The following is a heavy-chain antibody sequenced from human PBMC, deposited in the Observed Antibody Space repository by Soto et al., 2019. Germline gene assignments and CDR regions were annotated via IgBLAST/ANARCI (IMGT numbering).Heavy chain of an antibody. D-gene: IGHD6-19*01. CDR1: GYSFTSYW. CDR3: ARYRAVAGGDYYYYYGMDV. Sequence: GESLKISCKGPGYSFTSYWIGWVRQMPGKGLEWMGIIYPGDSDTRYSPSFQGQVTISADKSISTAYLQWSSLKASDTAMYYCARYRAVAGGDYYYYYGMDVWGQGTTVTVSS. CDR2: IYPGDSDT. J-gene: IGHJ6*02. V-gene: IGHV5-51*01.